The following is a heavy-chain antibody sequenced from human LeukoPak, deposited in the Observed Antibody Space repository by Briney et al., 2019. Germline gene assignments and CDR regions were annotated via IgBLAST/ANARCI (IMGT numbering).Heavy chain of an antibody. CDR3: AKGVESFGVVISYYYYYGMDV. J-gene: IGHJ6*02. D-gene: IGHD3-3*01. Sequence: GGSLRLSCAASGFTFSSYAMSWVRQAPGKGLEWVSAITESGGATFYADSVRGRFTISRDNSKNTLYLQMNSLRAEDTAVYYCAKGVESFGVVISYYYYYGMDVWGQGTTVTVSS. V-gene: IGHV3-23*01. CDR1: GFTFSSYA. CDR2: ITESGGAT.